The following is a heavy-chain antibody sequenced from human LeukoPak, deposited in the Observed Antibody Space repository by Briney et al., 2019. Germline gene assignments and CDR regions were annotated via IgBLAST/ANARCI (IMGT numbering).Heavy chain of an antibody. CDR3: LRSKITSYYYSRGYDAFDV. CDR1: GYKFNAYW. V-gene: IGHV5-51*01. CDR2: IYPDDSDT. J-gene: IGHJ3*01. Sequence: GESLKISCKGSGYKFNAYWMAWVRQMPGKGLEWMGIIYPDDSDTRYSPSFQGQVTISADKSVSIAYLPWSSLKASDTSIYDFLRSKITSYYYSRGYDAFDVWGQGTMVIVSS. D-gene: IGHD3-22*01.